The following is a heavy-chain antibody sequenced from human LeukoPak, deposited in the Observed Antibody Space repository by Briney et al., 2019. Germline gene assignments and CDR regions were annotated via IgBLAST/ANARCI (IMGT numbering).Heavy chain of an antibody. CDR3: AKDRITMIVVEDAFDY. J-gene: IGHJ4*02. D-gene: IGHD3-22*01. CDR2: ISGSGGST. CDR1: GFTFSSYS. V-gene: IGHV3-23*01. Sequence: PGGSLRLSCAASGFTFSSYSMNWVRQAPGKGLEWVSAISGSGGSTYYADSVKGRFTISRDNSKNTLYLQMNSLRAEDTAVYYCAKDRITMIVVEDAFDYWGQGTLVTVSS.